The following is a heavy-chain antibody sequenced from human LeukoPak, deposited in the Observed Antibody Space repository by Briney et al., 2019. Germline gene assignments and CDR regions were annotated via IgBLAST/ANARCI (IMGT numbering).Heavy chain of an antibody. CDR2: ISYNSANK. J-gene: IGHJ4*02. V-gene: IGHV3-23*01. D-gene: IGHD2-21*02. Sequence: GSLRLSCTTSGFTFGSFTMSWVRQAPGKGLEWVSSISYNSANKWHADSVKGRFTISRDNSKNTLYLQMHSLRADDTALYYCTKRRPSGSVTVDEYWGQGALVTVSS. CDR3: TKRRPSGSVTVDEY. CDR1: GFTFGSFT.